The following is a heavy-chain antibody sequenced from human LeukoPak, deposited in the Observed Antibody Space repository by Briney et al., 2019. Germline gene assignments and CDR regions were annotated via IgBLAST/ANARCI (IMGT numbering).Heavy chain of an antibody. D-gene: IGHD1-7*01. J-gene: IGHJ4*02. CDR1: GFSFSSYW. V-gene: IGHV3-74*01. CDR3: ARGPYNWNYINFDY. CDR2: ISSDGSST. Sequence: GGSLRLSCAASGFSFSSYWMNWVRQAPGKGLVWVSRISSDGSSTNYADSVKGRFTISRDNAKNTLYLQMNSLRAEDTAVYYCARGPYNWNYINFDYWGQGTLVTVSS.